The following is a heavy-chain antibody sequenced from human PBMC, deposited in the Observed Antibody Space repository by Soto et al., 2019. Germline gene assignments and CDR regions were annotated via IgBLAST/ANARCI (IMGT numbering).Heavy chain of an antibody. Sequence: PSETLSLTCAVSGGSISSGGFSLSWIRQHRGKGLEWIAYPSYRGSTYYNPSLEGRVTMSLDTSKNQWSLKLTTVTATDTAIYCCAIPLEGSGNYSPWKFWGPGTQLTVSS. V-gene: IGHV4-31*11. CDR2: PSYRGST. CDR1: GGSISSGGFS. CDR3: AIPLEGSGNYSPWKF. D-gene: IGHD3-10*01. J-gene: IGHJ4*02.